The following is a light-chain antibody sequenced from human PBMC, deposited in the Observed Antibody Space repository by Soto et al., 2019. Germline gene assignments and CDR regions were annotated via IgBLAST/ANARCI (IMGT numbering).Light chain of an antibody. Sequence: ITLTQSPGTLSLSPGERATLSCRASQSVTNSLAWFQQKPGQAPRLLIYDASKRPSGVPARFSGSGSGTDFTLTSGSLEPEDFAVYYGHQRGAWPLTFGGGTTVEI. J-gene: IGKJ4*01. CDR1: QSVTNS. V-gene: IGKV3-11*01. CDR2: DAS. CDR3: HQRGAWPLT.